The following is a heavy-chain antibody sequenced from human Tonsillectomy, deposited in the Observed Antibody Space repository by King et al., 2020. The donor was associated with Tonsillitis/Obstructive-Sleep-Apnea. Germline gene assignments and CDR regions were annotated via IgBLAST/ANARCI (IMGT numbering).Heavy chain of an antibody. CDR3: AKEDSSALGIDI. CDR1: GFTFSSYG. CDR2: ISYDGSNK. J-gene: IGHJ6*02. D-gene: IGHD3-22*01. Sequence: VQLVESGGGVVQPGRSLRLSCAASGFTFSSYGMHWVRQAPGKGLEWVAVISYDGSNKYYADSVKGRFTISRDNSKNTLYLQMNSLRAEDTAVYYCAKEDSSALGIDIWGQGTTVTVSS. V-gene: IGHV3-30*18.